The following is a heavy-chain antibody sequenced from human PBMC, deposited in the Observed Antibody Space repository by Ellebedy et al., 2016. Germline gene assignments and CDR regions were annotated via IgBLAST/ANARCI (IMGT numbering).Heavy chain of an antibody. CDR3: ARESYGSGINNWFDP. Sequence: SETLSLXCTVSGGSISSYYWSWIRQPPGKGLEWIGFIYSDGATKYSASLKSRVTMSMDTSQNHFSLRLNSVTAADTAVYYYARESYGSGINNWFDPWGQGTLVTVSS. D-gene: IGHD3-10*01. CDR2: IYSDGAT. V-gene: IGHV4-59*01. CDR1: GGSISSYY. J-gene: IGHJ5*02.